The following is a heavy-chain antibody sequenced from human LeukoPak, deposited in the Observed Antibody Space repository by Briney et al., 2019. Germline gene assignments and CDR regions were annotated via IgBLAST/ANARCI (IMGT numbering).Heavy chain of an antibody. D-gene: IGHD6-13*01. J-gene: IGHJ4*02. CDR2: IWYDGSNK. CDR1: GFTFSDYG. CDR3: ATSTAAAGTD. V-gene: IGHV3-33*01. Sequence: GGSLRLSCTASGFTFSDYGMHWVRQPPGKGLEWVAIIWYDGSNKKYEDSVKGRFTISRDNSKNTLYLQMDSLRAEDTAIYYCATSTAAAGTDWGQGTLVTVSS.